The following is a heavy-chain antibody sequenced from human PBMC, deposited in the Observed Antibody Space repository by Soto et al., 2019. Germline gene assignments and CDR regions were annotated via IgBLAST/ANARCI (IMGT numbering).Heavy chain of an antibody. V-gene: IGHV4-59*08. CDR3: ARQYSGSYRRNYFDY. CDR1: GGSISSYY. Sequence: SETLSLTCTVSGGSISSYYWSWIRQPPGKGLEWIGYIYYSGSTNYNPSLKSRDTISVDTSKNQFSLKLSSVTAADTAVYYCARQYSGSYRRNYFDYWGQGTLVTVSS. CDR2: IYYSGST. J-gene: IGHJ4*02. D-gene: IGHD1-26*01.